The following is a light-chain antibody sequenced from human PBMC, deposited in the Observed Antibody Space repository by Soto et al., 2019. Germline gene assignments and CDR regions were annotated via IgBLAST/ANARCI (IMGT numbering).Light chain of an antibody. V-gene: IGKV3-20*01. CDR2: GAS. J-gene: IGKJ2*01. CDR1: KSVTSSF. Sequence: EIVLTQSPGTLSLSPGERATLSCRASKSVTSSFLAWYQQKPGQAPRLLIYGASSRATGIPDRFSGSGSGTDFTLTISRLEPEDFGVYYCQQYGSSLMYTFGQGTKLEIK. CDR3: QQYGSSLMYT.